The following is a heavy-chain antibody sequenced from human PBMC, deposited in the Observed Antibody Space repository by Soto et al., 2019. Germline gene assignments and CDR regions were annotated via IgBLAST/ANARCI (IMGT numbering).Heavy chain of an antibody. CDR2: ISSSSSYI. D-gene: IGHD6-13*01. CDR1: GFTFSSYS. Sequence: EVQLVESGGGLVKPGGSLRLSCAASGFTFSSYSMNRVRQAPGKGLEWVSSISSSSSYIYYADSVKGRFTISRDNAKNSLYLQMNSLRAEDTAVYYCARDMRYSSRNDYWGQGTLVTVSS. J-gene: IGHJ4*02. V-gene: IGHV3-21*01. CDR3: ARDMRYSSRNDY.